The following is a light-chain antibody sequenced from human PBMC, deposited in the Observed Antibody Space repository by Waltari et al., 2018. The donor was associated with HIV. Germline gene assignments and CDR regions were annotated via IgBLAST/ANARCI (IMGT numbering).Light chain of an antibody. J-gene: IGKJ2*01. V-gene: IGKV3-20*01. CDR3: HQYGSSPYT. Sequence: EIVLTQSTGTLSLSPGERANLSCRARQSVSSSYLAWYQQKAGQAPRLLIYGASSRATGIPDRFSGSGSGTDFTLTISRLEPEDFAVYYCHQYGSSPYTFGQGTKLEIK. CDR1: QSVSSSY. CDR2: GAS.